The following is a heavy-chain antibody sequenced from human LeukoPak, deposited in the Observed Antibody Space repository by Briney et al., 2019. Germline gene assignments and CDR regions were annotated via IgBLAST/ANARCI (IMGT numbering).Heavy chain of an antibody. CDR3: ARDRPLQLERQGAAFDI. CDR1: GGSISSGTYY. CDR2: IYTSGST. D-gene: IGHD1-1*01. Sequence: PSETLSLTCTASGGSISSGTYYWSWIRQPAGKGLEGIGRIYTSGSTNYNPSLKSRVTISVDTSKNQFSLKLSSVTAADTAVYYCARDRPLQLERQGAAFDIWGQGTMVTVSS. V-gene: IGHV4-61*02. J-gene: IGHJ3*02.